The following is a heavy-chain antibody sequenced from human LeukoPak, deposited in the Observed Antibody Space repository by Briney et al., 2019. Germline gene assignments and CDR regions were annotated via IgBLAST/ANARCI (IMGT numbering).Heavy chain of an antibody. Sequence: PSETLSLTCTVSGGSISSSSYYWGWIRQPPGKGLEWIGSIYYSGSTYYNPSLKSRVTISVDTSKNQFSLKLSSVTAADTAVYYCARGFVPLTVTPTGGYYYYMDVWGKGTTVTVSS. V-gene: IGHV4-39*07. CDR1: GGSISSSSYY. D-gene: IGHD4-17*01. J-gene: IGHJ6*03. CDR2: IYYSGST. CDR3: ARGFVPLTVTPTGGYYYYMDV.